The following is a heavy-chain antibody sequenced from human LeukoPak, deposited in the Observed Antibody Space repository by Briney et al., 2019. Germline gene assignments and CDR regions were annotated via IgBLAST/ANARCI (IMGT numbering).Heavy chain of an antibody. J-gene: IGHJ6*02. CDR2: ISSSSSYI. D-gene: IGHD3-9*01. Sequence: GGSLRLSCAASGFTFSSYSMNWVRQAPGKGLEWVSSISSSSSYIYYADSVKGRFTISRDNAKNSLYLQMNSLRAEDTAVYYCARAYDILTGPTYGMDVWGQGTTVTVSS. CDR3: ARAYDILTGPTYGMDV. V-gene: IGHV3-21*01. CDR1: GFTFSSYS.